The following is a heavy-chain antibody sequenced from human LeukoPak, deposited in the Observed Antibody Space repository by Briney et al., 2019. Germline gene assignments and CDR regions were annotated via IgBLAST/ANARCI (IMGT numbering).Heavy chain of an antibody. CDR2: IKPSGGST. CDR1: GYTFTSYY. V-gene: IGHV1-46*01. CDR3: ARDPLWFGELLLSYGMDV. D-gene: IGHD3-10*01. Sequence: ASVKVSCKASGYTFTSYYMHWVRQAPGQGLEWMGIIKPSGGSTSYAQKFQGRVTMTRDTSTSTVYMELSSLRSEDTAVYYCARDPLWFGELLLSYGMDVWGQGTTVTVSS. J-gene: IGHJ6*02.